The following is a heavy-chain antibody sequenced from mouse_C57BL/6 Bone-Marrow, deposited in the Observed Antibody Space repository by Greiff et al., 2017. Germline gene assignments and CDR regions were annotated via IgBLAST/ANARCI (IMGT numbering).Heavy chain of an antibody. V-gene: IGHV1-47*01. Sequence: VQLQESGAELVKPGASVKMSCKASGYTFTTYPIEWMKQNHGKSLEWIGNFHPYNDDTKYNEKFKGKATLTVEKSSSTVYLDLSRLTSDDSAVYYCARRGLRRGAWFAYWGQGTLVTVSA. CDR2: FHPYNDDT. D-gene: IGHD2-4*01. CDR1: GYTFTTYP. CDR3: ARRGLRRGAWFAY. J-gene: IGHJ3*01.